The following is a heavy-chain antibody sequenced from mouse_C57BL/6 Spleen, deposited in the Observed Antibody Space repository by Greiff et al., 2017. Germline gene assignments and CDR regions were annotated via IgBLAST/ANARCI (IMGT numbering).Heavy chain of an antibody. CDR3: ARDYLFAY. CDR2: IYPSDSET. J-gene: IGHJ3*01. V-gene: IGHV1-61*01. D-gene: IGHD5-5*01. CDR1: GYTFTSYW. Sequence: QVQLQQPGAELVRPGSSVKLSCKASGYTFTSYWMDWVKQRPGQGLEWIGNIYPSDSETHYNQRFKDKATLTVDKSSSTAYMQLSSLTSEDSAVYYCARDYLFAYWGQGTLVTVSA.